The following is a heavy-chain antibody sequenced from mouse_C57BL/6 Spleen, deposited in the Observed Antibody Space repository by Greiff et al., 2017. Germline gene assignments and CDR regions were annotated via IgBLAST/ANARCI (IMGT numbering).Heavy chain of an antibody. CDR3: ARQGGIWFAY. CDR1: GFTFSDYG. J-gene: IGHJ3*01. V-gene: IGHV5-17*01. CDR2: ISSGSSTI. Sequence: EVMLVESGGGLVKPGGSLKLSCAASGFTFSDYGMHWVRQAPEKGLEWVAYISSGSSTIYYADTVKGRFTISRDNAKNTLFLQMTSLRSEDTAMYYCARQGGIWFAYWGQGTLVTVSA.